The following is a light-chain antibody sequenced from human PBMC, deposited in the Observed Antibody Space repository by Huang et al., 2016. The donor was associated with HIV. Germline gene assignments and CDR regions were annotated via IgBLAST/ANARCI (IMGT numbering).Light chain of an antibody. Sequence: AIRMTQSPSSLSASTGDRVTITCRASQDIRMYLAWYQQKPGKAPKLLIYAASAFQSGVPSRFSGSGSGTDFTLTISCLQSEDFATYYCQQYYSYPRTFGQGTKVEIK. CDR1: QDIRMY. CDR2: AAS. J-gene: IGKJ1*01. V-gene: IGKV1-8*01. CDR3: QQYYSYPRT.